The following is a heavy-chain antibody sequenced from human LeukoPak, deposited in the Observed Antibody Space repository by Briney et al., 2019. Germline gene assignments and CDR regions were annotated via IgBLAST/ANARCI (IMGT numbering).Heavy chain of an antibody. CDR3: AKDPIVGAIDYFDY. J-gene: IGHJ4*02. CDR1: GFTFSSHS. D-gene: IGHD1-26*01. Sequence: GGSLRLSCAASGFTFSSHSMNWVRQAPGKGLEWVSYISSSSSTIYYADSVKGRFTISRDNSKNTLYLQMNSLRAEDTAVYYCAKDPIVGAIDYFDYWGQGTLVTVSS. CDR2: ISSSSSTI. V-gene: IGHV3-48*01.